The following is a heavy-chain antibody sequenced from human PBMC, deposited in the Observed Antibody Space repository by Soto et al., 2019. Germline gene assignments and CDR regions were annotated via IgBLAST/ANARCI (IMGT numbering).Heavy chain of an antibody. D-gene: IGHD6-13*01. Sequence: EVQLVESGGGVVRPGGSLRLSCAASGFTFDDYGMSWVRQAPGKGLEWVSGINWNGGSTGYADSVKGRFTLSRDKAKNPLALQMRSLRADDPALYDCARGQHPLSLLHGMDVWGQGTTVTVSS. CDR2: INWNGGST. J-gene: IGHJ6*02. CDR3: ARGQHPLSLLHGMDV. V-gene: IGHV3-20*01. CDR1: GFTFDDYG.